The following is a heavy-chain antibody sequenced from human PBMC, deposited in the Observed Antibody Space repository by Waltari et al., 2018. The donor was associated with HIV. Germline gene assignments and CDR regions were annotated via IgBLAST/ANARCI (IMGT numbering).Heavy chain of an antibody. CDR1: VGSITTYY. J-gene: IGHJ4*02. CDR3: ARDGWNGFDY. CDR2: VYYSGTT. Sequence: QVQLQESGPGLVKASETLSLTCTVSVGSITTYYWRWIRQAPGKGLEWIGYVYYSGTTNSSPALKSRVTMSVDTSKNQFSLKLTTVTAADTAVYYCARDGWNGFDYWGLGTLVTVSS. V-gene: IGHV4-59*01. D-gene: IGHD1-1*01.